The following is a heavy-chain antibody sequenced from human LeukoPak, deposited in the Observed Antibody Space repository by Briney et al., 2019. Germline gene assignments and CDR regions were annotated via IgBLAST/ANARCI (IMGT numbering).Heavy chain of an antibody. CDR1: GGSISSGGYS. Sequence: SETLSLTCAVSGGSISSGGYSWSWIRQPPGKGLEWIGYIYHSGSTYYNPSLKSRVTISVDRSKNQFSLKLSSVTAADTAVYYCAREGSGGVVVTARNWHFDLWGRGTLVTVSS. V-gene: IGHV4-30-2*01. CDR2: IYHSGST. J-gene: IGHJ2*01. CDR3: AREGSGGVVVTARNWHFDL. D-gene: IGHD2-21*02.